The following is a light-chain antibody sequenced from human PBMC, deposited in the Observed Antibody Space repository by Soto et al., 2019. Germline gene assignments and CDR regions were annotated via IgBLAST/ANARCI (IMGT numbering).Light chain of an antibody. CDR2: EAT. Sequence: QSALTQPASVSGSPGQSITISCTGTSSDVGSYNLVSWYQQHPGKAPKLMIYEATKRPSGVSDRFSGSKSGNTASLTISGLLAEDEADYYCCSYAGSRIVVFGGGTQLTVL. V-gene: IGLV2-23*01. J-gene: IGLJ2*01. CDR1: SSDVGSYNL. CDR3: CSYAGSRIVV.